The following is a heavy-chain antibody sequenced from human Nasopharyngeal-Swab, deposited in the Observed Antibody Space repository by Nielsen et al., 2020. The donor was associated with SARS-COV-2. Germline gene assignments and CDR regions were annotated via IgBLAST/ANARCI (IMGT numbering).Heavy chain of an antibody. D-gene: IGHD2/OR15-2a*01. V-gene: IGHV3-9*01. J-gene: IGHJ6*02. Sequence: SLKISCAASGFTFDDYAMHWVRQAPGKGLEWVSGISWNSGSIGYADSVKGRFTISRDNAKNSLYLQMNSLRAEYTALYYFSSLFSFPFFSSFSFLFVWGLGTSVTVSS. CDR3: SSLFSFPFFSSFSFLFV. CDR1: GFTFDDYA. CDR2: ISWNSGSI.